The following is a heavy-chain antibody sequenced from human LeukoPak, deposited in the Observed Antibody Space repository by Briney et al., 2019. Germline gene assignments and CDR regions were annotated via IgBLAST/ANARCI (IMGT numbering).Heavy chain of an antibody. CDR3: ARGTTRAWFDP. CDR2: ISGSGGST. J-gene: IGHJ5*02. CDR1: GFTFSSYA. D-gene: IGHD1-26*01. V-gene: IGHV3-23*01. Sequence: GGSLRLSCAAPGFTFSSYAMSWVRQAPGKGLEWVSAISGSGGSTYYADSVKGRFTISRDNAKSSLYLQMNSLRAEDTAVYYCARGTTRAWFDPWGQGTLVTVSS.